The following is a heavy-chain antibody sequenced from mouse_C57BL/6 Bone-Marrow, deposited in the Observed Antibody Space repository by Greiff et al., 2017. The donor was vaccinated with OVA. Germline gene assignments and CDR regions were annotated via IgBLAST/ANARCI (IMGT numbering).Heavy chain of an antibody. CDR3: ATYEIYYWFAY. CDR1: GYAFTNYL. V-gene: IGHV1-54*01. D-gene: IGHD1-1*01. J-gene: IGHJ3*01. CDR2: INPGSGGT. Sequence: QVQLQQSGAELVRPGTSVKVSCKASGYAFTNYLIEWVKQRPGQGLEWIGVINPGSGGTNYNEKFKGKATLTADKSPSTAYMQLSSLTSEDSAVYFCATYEIYYWFAYWGQGTLVTVSA.